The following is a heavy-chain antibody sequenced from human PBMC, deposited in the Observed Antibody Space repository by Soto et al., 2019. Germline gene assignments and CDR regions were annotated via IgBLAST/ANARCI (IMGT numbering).Heavy chain of an antibody. Sequence: QVQLQESGPGLVKPSETLSLTCAVSGASISSSNSYWAWICQPPGKGLEWIANIYYTGAAYYNPSLTSRVTISLDTSKNQFSLKLTSVTVADTAVYYCARDGLTAFGMIPPWDVDVWGQGTTVTVSS. CDR1: GASISSSNSY. D-gene: IGHD3-3*01. CDR3: ARDGLTAFGMIPPWDVDV. V-gene: IGHV4-39*07. J-gene: IGHJ6*02. CDR2: IYYTGAA.